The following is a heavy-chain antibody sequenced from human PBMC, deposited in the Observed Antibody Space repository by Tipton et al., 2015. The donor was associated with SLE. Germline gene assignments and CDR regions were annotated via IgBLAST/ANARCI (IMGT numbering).Heavy chain of an antibody. CDR1: GGSISSYY. D-gene: IGHD3-22*01. J-gene: IGHJ4*02. CDR2: TYYSGST. Sequence: TLSLTCTVSGGSISSYYWSWIRQPPGKGLEWIGYTYYSGSTNYNPSLKSRVTMSVDTSKSQFSLNLTSVTAADTAVYYCAADTSGYYSFDYWGQGTLVTVSS. V-gene: IGHV4-59*08. CDR3: AADTSGYYSFDY.